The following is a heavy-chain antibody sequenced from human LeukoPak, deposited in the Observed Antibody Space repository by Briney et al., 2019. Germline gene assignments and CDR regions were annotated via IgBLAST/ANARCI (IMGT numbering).Heavy chain of an antibody. Sequence: PSETLSLTCTVSGGSISSYYWSWIRQPPGKGLEWIRYIYYSGSTNYNPSLKSRVTISIDTSKNQFSLKLSSVTAADTAVYFCARQVRTTVHFDPWGQGTLVTVSS. J-gene: IGHJ5*02. CDR1: GGSISSYY. CDR2: IYYSGST. V-gene: IGHV4-59*01. D-gene: IGHD4-17*01. CDR3: ARQVRTTVHFDP.